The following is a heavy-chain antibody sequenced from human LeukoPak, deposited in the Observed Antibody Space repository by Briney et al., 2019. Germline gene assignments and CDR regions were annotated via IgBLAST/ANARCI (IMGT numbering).Heavy chain of an antibody. V-gene: IGHV3-23*01. CDR2: ISGSGGST. CDR3: AKDHGYSSSWYQDY. D-gene: IGHD6-13*01. J-gene: IGHJ4*02. CDR1: GFTFSSYA. Sequence: PGGSLRLSCAASGFTFSSYAMSWVRQAPGKGLEWVSAISGSGGSTYYADSVKGRFTISRDNSKNTLCLQMNSLRAEDTAVYYCAKDHGYSSSWYQDYWGQGTLVTVSS.